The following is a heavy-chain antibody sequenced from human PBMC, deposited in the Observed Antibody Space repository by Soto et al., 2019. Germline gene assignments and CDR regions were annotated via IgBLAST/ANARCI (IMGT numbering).Heavy chain of an antibody. CDR2: IYPGGSDT. CDR1: GYSFTSYW. J-gene: IGHJ6*02. Sequence: GESLKISCKGSGYSFTSYWIGWVRQMPGKGLEWMGIIYPGGSDTRYIPSFQGQVTISADKSISTAYLQWSSLKASDTAMYYCARQDPAAGDYYYYGMDVWGQGTTVTVSS. D-gene: IGHD6-13*01. CDR3: ARQDPAAGDYYYYGMDV. V-gene: IGHV5-51*01.